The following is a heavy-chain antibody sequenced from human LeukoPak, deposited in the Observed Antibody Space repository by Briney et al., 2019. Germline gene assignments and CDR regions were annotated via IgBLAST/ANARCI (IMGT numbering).Heavy chain of an antibody. V-gene: IGHV1-8*02. CDR3: ASVPVGLWPYYFDY. D-gene: IGHD5-18*01. J-gene: IGHJ4*02. CDR2: INPNSGNT. CDR1: GYTFTGYY. Sequence: ASVKVSCKASGYTFTGYYMHWVRQAPGQGLEWMGWINPNSGNTGYAQKFQGRVTMTRNTSISTAYMELSGLRSEDTAVYYCASVPVGLWPYYFDYWGQGALVTVSS.